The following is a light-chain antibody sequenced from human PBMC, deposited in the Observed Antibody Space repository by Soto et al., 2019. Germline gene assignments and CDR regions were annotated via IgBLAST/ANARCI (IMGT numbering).Light chain of an antibody. V-gene: IGLV2-14*01. CDR2: EVS. Sequence: QSALTQPASVSGSPGQSITISCTGTSSDIGSNNYVSWYQQHPGKAPKLMIYEVSNRPSGVSNHFSGSKSGNTASLTISGLQAEDEAVYYCSSSTTTTRLFGGGTKLTVL. CDR1: SSDIGSNNY. CDR3: SSSTTTTRL. J-gene: IGLJ3*02.